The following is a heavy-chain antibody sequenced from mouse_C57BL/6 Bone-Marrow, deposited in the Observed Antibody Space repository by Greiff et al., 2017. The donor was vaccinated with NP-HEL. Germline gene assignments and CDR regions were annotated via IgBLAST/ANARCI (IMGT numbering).Heavy chain of an antibody. Sequence: EVHLVESGGGLVQPGGSLSLSCAASGFTFTAYYMSWVRQPPGKALEWLGFIRNKANGYTTEYSASVKGRFTISRDNSQSILYLQMNALRAEDSATYYCARFLTTRADYYAMDYWGQGTSVTVSS. CDR2: IRNKANGYTT. CDR3: ARFLTTRADYYAMDY. CDR1: GFTFTAYY. J-gene: IGHJ4*01. V-gene: IGHV7-3*01. D-gene: IGHD2-12*01.